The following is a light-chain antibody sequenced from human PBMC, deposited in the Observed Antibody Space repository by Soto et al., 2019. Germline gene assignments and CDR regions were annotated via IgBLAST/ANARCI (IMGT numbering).Light chain of an antibody. CDR2: DAS. CDR3: LQHNTYPRT. CDR1: QSVSSY. J-gene: IGKJ1*01. Sequence: EIVLTQSPATLSLSPGEIATLYCRASQSVSSYLAWYQQKPGQAPRLLIYDASNRATGIPARFSGSGSGTDFTLTISSLQPEDFATYYCLQHNTYPRTFGQGTKVDIK. V-gene: IGKV3-11*01.